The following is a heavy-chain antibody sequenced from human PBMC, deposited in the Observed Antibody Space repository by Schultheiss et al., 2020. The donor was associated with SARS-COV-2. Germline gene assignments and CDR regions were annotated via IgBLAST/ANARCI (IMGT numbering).Heavy chain of an antibody. D-gene: IGHD6-13*01. V-gene: IGHV3-48*04. J-gene: IGHJ4*02. Sequence: GESLKISCAASGFTFSSYSMNWVRQAPGKGLEWVSYISSSSSTIYYADSVKGRFTISRDNAKNSLYLQMNSLRAEDTAVYYCARVEGGAAAGTDFDYWGQGTLVTVSS. CDR1: GFTFSSYS. CDR2: ISSSSSTI. CDR3: ARVEGGAAAGTDFDY.